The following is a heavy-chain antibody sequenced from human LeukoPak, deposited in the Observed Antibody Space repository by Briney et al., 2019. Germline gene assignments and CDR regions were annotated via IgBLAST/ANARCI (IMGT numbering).Heavy chain of an antibody. CDR2: IKQDGSVQ. D-gene: IGHD5-18*01. V-gene: IGHV3-7*01. Sequence: GGSLRLSCAASGFTFSSFWMSWVRQAPGEGLEWVANIKQDGSVQYYVDSVKGRFTISRDNAKNSLYLQMNSLRAEDTAVYYCARDGSGYILVDYWGQGTLVTVSS. CDR3: ARDGSGYILVDY. J-gene: IGHJ4*02. CDR1: GFTFSSFW.